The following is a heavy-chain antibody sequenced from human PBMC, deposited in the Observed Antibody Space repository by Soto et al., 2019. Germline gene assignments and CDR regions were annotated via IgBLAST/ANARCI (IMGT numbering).Heavy chain of an antibody. D-gene: IGHD2-21*02. J-gene: IGHJ6*02. CDR3: ARDLWGYCGADCYPLDV. Sequence: SETLSLTCAVYGWSFSGYYWSWIRQPPGKGLEWIGYMYNTGSTTYNPSLKSRVTISVDTSKNQFSLKLNSVTAADTAVYYCARDLWGYCGADCYPLDVWGQGTTVTVSS. V-gene: IGHV4-59*01. CDR2: MYNTGST. CDR1: GWSFSGYY.